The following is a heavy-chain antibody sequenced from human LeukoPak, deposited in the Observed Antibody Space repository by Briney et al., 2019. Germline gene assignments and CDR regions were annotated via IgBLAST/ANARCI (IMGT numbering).Heavy chain of an antibody. J-gene: IGHJ1*01. CDR2: ISAYNGNT. CDR3: ARDNYDSSGPEYFQH. Sequence: ASVKVSRKASGYTFTSYGISWVRQAPGQGLEWMGWISAYNGNTNYAQKLQGRVTMTTDTSTSTAYMELRSLRSDDTAVYYCARDNYDSSGPEYFQHWGQGTLVTVSS. V-gene: IGHV1-18*01. D-gene: IGHD3-22*01. CDR1: GYTFTSYG.